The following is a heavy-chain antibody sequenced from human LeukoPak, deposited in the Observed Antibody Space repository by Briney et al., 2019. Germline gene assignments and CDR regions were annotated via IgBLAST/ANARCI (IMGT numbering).Heavy chain of an antibody. CDR3: ARHYSSSSSNFFY. D-gene: IGHD6-6*01. CDR1: GYIFTNYW. Sequence: GASLKISCKCSGYIFTNYWIGWVRQLPGKGLEWMGIIYPGDSDTRYSPSFQGQVTFSADKSISTAYLQWSSLKASDTAMYYCARHYSSSSSNFFYWGQGTLVTVSS. V-gene: IGHV5-51*01. J-gene: IGHJ4*02. CDR2: IYPGDSDT.